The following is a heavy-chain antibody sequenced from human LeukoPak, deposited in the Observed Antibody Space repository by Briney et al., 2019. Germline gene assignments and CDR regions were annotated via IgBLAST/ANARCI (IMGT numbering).Heavy chain of an antibody. Sequence: GGSLRLSCAASGFTSSNYAMSWVRQAPGKGLEWVSGISGGGGGTTSYADSVKGRFTISRDNSKNTLFLQMNSLRADDTAVYYCAKDPSYEWGQGTLVTVSS. V-gene: IGHV3-23*01. CDR3: AKDPSYE. CDR1: GFTSSNYA. CDR2: ISGGGGGT. D-gene: IGHD3-22*01. J-gene: IGHJ4*02.